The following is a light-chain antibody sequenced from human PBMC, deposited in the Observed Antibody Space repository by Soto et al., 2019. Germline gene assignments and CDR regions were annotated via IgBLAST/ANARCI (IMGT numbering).Light chain of an antibody. V-gene: IGLV1-47*01. CDR1: FSNIGSNF. CDR2: RNN. J-gene: IGLJ3*02. Sequence: QSVLTQPPSASGPPGQTVTISCSGRFSNIGSNFIYWYQQLPGTAPKLLIYRNNERPSGVPDRFSASKSGTSASLAISGLRSEDEADYHCAAWDDSLSGVVFGGGTKLTVL. CDR3: AAWDDSLSGVV.